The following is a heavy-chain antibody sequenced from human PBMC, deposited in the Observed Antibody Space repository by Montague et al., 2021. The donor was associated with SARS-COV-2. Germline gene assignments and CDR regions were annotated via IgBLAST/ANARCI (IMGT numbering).Heavy chain of an antibody. Sequence: PALVKPTQILTLTCTFSGFSLSTSGMCMTWIRQPPGKALEWLARIDWDGDKYYNTSLKSRLTISKDTSKNLVVLTMTNMDPVDTATYYCARGPSDTYYYNGMDVWGQGTTVTVSS. J-gene: IGHJ6*02. CDR3: ARGPSDTYYYNGMDV. CDR2: IDWDGDK. V-gene: IGHV2-70*11. CDR1: GFSLSTSGMC.